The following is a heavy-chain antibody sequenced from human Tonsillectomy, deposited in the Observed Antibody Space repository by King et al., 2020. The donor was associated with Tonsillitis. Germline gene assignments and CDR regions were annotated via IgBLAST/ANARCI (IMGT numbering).Heavy chain of an antibody. V-gene: IGHV1-18*04. CDR3: ARMEMTTISDYYFDY. J-gene: IGHJ4*02. CDR1: GYRFTSHG. CDR2: IGTYNGDT. D-gene: IGHD5-24*01. Sequence: QLVQSGAEVKKPGASVKVSCKTSGYRFTSHGVSWVRQAPGQGLEWMGWIGTYNGDTNYAQKFQGRVTMTTDTSAGTAYMELRSLRSDDTAVYYCARMEMTTISDYYFDYWGQGTLVTVSS.